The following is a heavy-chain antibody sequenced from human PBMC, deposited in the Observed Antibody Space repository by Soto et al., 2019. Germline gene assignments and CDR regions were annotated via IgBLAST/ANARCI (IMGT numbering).Heavy chain of an antibody. J-gene: IGHJ5*02. D-gene: IGHD3-3*01. V-gene: IGHV3-13*01. Sequence: EVQLVESGGGLVQPGGSLRLSCAASGFTFRNYDMHWVRQATGKGLEWVSTIFAAGDTFYPDSVKGRFTISRENAKISLYLQMNILRAEDTAVYYCARASECGFDPWCQGTLVTVSS. CDR1: GFTFRNYD. CDR3: ARASECGFDP. CDR2: IFAAGDT.